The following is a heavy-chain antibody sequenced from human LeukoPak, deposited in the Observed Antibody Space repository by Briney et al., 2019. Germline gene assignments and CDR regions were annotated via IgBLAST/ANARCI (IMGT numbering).Heavy chain of an antibody. CDR1: GGSISSYY. CDR3: ARCIAVAGAFDY. J-gene: IGHJ4*02. V-gene: IGHV4-59*01. CDR2: IYYSGST. Sequence: SETLSLTCTVSGGSISSYYWSWIRQPPGKGLEWIGYIYYSGSTNYNPSLKSRVTISVDTSKNQFSLELSSVTAADTAVYYCARCIAVAGAFDYWGQGTLVTVSS. D-gene: IGHD6-19*01.